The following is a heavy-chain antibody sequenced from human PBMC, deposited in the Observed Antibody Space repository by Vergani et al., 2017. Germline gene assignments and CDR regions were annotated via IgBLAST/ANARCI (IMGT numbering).Heavy chain of an antibody. D-gene: IGHD5-12*01. J-gene: IGHJ6*02. V-gene: IGHV1-18*01. CDR1: GYTFTSYG. CDR3: ARGMEDRGYSGYDPLYYGMDV. Sequence: QVQLVQSGAEVKKPGASVKVSCKASGYTFTSYGISWVRQAPGQGLEWRGWISAYNGNTNYAQKLQGRVTMTTDTSTSTAYMELRSLRSDDTAVYYCARGMEDRGYSGYDPLYYGMDVWGQGTTVTVSS. CDR2: ISAYNGNT.